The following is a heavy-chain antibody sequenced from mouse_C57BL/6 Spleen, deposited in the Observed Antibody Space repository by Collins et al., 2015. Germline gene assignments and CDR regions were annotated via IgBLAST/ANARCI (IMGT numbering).Heavy chain of an antibody. V-gene: IGHV1-63*01. CDR3: ARYDYDGAWFAY. Sequence: IYPGGGYTNYNEKFKGKATLTADKSSSTAYMQFSSLTSEDSAIYYCARYDYDGAWFAYWGQGTLVTVSA. CDR2: IYPGGGYT. D-gene: IGHD2-4*01. J-gene: IGHJ3*01.